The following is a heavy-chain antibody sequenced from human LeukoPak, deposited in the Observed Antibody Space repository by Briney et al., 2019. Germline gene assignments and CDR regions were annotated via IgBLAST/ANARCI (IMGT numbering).Heavy chain of an antibody. Sequence: GASVKVSCKASGYTFTSYDINWVRQATGQGLEWMGWMNTNSGNTGYAQKFQGRVTMTRNTSISTAYMELSSLRSEDTAVYYCARGSYYDFWSGYFSPFDYYYYMDVWGKGTTVTVSS. J-gene: IGHJ6*03. CDR2: MNTNSGNT. V-gene: IGHV1-8*01. D-gene: IGHD3-3*01. CDR1: GYTFTSYD. CDR3: ARGSYYDFWSGYFSPFDYYYYMDV.